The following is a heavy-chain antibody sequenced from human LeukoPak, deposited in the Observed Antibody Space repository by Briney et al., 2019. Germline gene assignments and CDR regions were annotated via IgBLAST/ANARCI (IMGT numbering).Heavy chain of an antibody. CDR3: ARDHRKITFGGVIVIPGDFDY. V-gene: IGHV3-48*01. CDR1: GFTFSSYS. D-gene: IGHD3-16*02. CDR2: ISSSSSTI. Sequence: GGSLRLSCAASGFTFSSYSMNWVCQAPGKGLEWVSYISSSSSTIYYADSVKGRFTISRDNAKNSLYLQMNSLRAEDTAVYYCARDHRKITFGGVIVIPGDFDYWGQGTLVTVSS. J-gene: IGHJ4*02.